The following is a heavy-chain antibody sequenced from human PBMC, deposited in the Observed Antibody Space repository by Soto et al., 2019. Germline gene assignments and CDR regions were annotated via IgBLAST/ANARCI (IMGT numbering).Heavy chain of an antibody. CDR1: GFTFSNYG. D-gene: IGHD3-10*01. J-gene: IGHJ4*02. CDR3: AKDGHGSGSYYAD. CDR2: WWYDGRNA. V-gene: IGHV3-30*02. Sequence: GGPLRLSCAASGFTFSNYGMHWVRQAPGKGLEWVAFWWYDGRNAYCVDSVKGRFTISRDNSKNTLFLPMNSLRAEDTAVYYCAKDGHGSGSYYADWGQGTLVTVSS.